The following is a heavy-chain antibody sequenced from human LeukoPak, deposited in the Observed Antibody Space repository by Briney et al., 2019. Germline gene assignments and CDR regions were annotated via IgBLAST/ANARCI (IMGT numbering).Heavy chain of an antibody. CDR1: GGSISSGGYS. V-gene: IGHV4-30-2*01. CDR3: ARGIRNHYDSSGYYRDAFDI. J-gene: IGHJ3*02. CDR2: IYHSGST. Sequence: SETLSLTCAVSGGSISSGGYSWSWIRQPPGKGLEWIGYIYHSGSTYYNPSLKSRVTISVDRSKNQFSLKLSSVTAADTAVYYCARGIRNHYDSSGYYRDAFDIWGQGTMVTVSS. D-gene: IGHD3-22*01.